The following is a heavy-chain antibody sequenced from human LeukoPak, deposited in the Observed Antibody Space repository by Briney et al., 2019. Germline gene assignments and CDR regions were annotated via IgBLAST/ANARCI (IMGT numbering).Heavy chain of an antibody. CDR3: ARRPGPYSGSYFPYYYYYGMDV. D-gene: IGHD1-26*01. V-gene: IGHV4-34*01. CDR2: INHSGST. Sequence: SETLSLTCAVYGGSFSGYYWSWIPQPPGKGLEWIGEINHSGSTNYNPALKSRVTISVDTSKNQFSLKLSSVTAADTAVYYCARRPGPYSGSYFPYYYYYGMDVWGQGTTVTVSS. CDR1: GGSFSGYY. J-gene: IGHJ6*02.